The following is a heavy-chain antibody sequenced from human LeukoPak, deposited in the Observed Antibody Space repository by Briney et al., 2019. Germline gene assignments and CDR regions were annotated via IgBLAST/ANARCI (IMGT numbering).Heavy chain of an antibody. V-gene: IGHV3-30*18. CDR2: ISYDGSNK. D-gene: IGHD2-15*01. J-gene: IGHJ4*02. CDR3: AKGVVNFDY. Sequence: GGSLTLSCAASGFTFSSYGMHWVRQAPGKGLEWVAVISYDGSNKYYADSVKGRFTISRDNSKNTLYLQMNSLRAEDTAVYYCAKGVVNFDYWGQGTLVTVSS. CDR1: GFTFSSYG.